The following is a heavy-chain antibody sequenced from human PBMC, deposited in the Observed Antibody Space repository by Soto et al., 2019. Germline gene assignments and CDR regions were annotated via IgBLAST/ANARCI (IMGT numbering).Heavy chain of an antibody. J-gene: IGHJ5*02. V-gene: IGHV1-18*01. Sequence: ASVKVSCKASGYTFTSYGISWVRQAPGQGLEWMGWISAYNGNTNYAQKLQGRVTMTTDTSTSTAYMELRSLRSDDTAVYYCAREPFGDYGRPYEFPTYNWFAPWGQGTLVTVSS. D-gene: IGHD4-17*01. CDR2: ISAYNGNT. CDR1: GYTFTSYG. CDR3: AREPFGDYGRPYEFPTYNWFAP.